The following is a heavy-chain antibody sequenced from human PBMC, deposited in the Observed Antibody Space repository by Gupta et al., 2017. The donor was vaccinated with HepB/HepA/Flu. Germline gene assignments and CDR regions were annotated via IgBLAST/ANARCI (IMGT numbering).Heavy chain of an antibody. D-gene: IGHD2-2*02. Sequence: QVQLVQSGAEVKKTGSSVKVSCKASGGTFSSSAISWVRKALGQGLEWMGGIIPIFGTANYAQKFQGRVTITADKSTSTAYMELSSLRSEDTAVYYCARAQRGYCSSTSCYIWFDPWGQGTLVTVSS. J-gene: IGHJ5*02. CDR3: ARAQRGYCSSTSCYIWFDP. V-gene: IGHV1-69*06. CDR1: GGTFSSSA. CDR2: IIPIFGTA.